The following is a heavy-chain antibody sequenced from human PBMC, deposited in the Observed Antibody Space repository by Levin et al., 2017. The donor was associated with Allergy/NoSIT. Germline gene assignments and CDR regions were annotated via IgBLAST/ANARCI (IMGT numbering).Heavy chain of an antibody. J-gene: IGHJ5*02. CDR1: GGSLSPHY. CDR3: ARVHDADNWFDP. CDR2: IHHSGYT. D-gene: IGHD3-10*01. Sequence: GSLRLSCSVSGGSLSPHYWSWMRQSPGKGLEWVGYIHHSGYTNYNPSLSSRLTISVDTSKNQFSLRLTSVTAADTAVYYCARVHDADNWFDPWGQGTLVTVSA. V-gene: IGHV4-59*08.